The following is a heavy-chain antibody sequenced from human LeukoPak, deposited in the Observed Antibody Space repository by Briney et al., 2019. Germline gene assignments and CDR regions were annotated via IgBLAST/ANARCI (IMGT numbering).Heavy chain of an antibody. CDR2: IYTSGST. CDR3: ARALTGDHLVVDWFAP. V-gene: IGHV4-4*07. Sequence: NPAETLSLTCTASGGSISSYYLSWIRQPAGKGLEWIGCIYTSGSTNYNASLKSRVTMSVDTSKNPFSLKLSSVTAADTAVYYCARALTGDHLVVDWFAPWGQGTLVTVSS. D-gene: IGHD3-9*01. J-gene: IGHJ5*02. CDR1: GGSISSYY.